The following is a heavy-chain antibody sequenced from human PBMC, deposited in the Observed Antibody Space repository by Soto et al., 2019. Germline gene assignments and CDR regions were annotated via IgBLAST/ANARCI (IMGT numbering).Heavy chain of an antibody. Sequence: PSQTLSLTCTVSGGSISSSSYYWGWIRQPPGKGLEWIGSIYYSGSTYYNPSLKSRVTISVDTSKNQFSLKLSSVTAADTAVYYCASSVLRYFDWLFQTPLTSGNFDYWGQGTLVTVSS. CDR3: ASSVLRYFDWLFQTPLTSGNFDY. J-gene: IGHJ4*02. CDR2: IYYSGST. D-gene: IGHD3-9*01. V-gene: IGHV4-39*01. CDR1: GGSISSSSYY.